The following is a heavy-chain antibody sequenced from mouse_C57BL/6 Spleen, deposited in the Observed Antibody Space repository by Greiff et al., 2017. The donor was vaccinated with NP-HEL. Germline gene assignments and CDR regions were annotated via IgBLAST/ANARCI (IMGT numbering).Heavy chain of an antibody. D-gene: IGHD4-1*01. CDR1: FYSITIFYY. J-gene: IGHJ3*01. V-gene: IGHV3-6*01. CDR2: ISYDGSN. CDR3: ASTGTWFAY. Sequence: CPFLFTPSHSLSLTFSFTFYSITIFYYCNFILHFPGNKLEWMGYISYDGSNNYNPSLKNRISITRDTSKNQFFLKLNSVTTEDTATYYCASTGTWFAYWGQGTLVTVSA.